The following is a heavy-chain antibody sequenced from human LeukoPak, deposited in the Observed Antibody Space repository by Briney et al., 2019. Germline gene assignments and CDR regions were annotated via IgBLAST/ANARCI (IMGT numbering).Heavy chain of an antibody. V-gene: IGHV3-30*03. CDR3: ARDSSGLRGMDV. Sequence: PGRSLRLSCGASGFPSSKYGVHWVRQAPGKGLEWVAVTSYDGSNKYHVDSVKGRFTISRDNAKNSLYLQMNSLRAEDTAVYYCARDSSGLRGMDVWGQGTTVTVSS. J-gene: IGHJ6*02. D-gene: IGHD6-19*01. CDR2: TSYDGSNK. CDR1: GFPSSKYG.